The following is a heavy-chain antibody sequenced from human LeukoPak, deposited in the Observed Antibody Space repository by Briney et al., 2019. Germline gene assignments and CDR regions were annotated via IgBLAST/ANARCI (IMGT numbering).Heavy chain of an antibody. D-gene: IGHD3-10*01. CDR2: IIPIFGTA. CDR1: GYTFTSYD. Sequence: SVKVSCKASGYTFTSYDINWVRQAPGQGLEWMGGIIPIFGTANYAQKFQGRVTITADESTSTAYMELSSLRSEDTAVYYCARVGELLWFGESSFGPWGQGTLVTVSS. CDR3: ARVGELLWFGESSFGP. V-gene: IGHV1-69*13. J-gene: IGHJ5*02.